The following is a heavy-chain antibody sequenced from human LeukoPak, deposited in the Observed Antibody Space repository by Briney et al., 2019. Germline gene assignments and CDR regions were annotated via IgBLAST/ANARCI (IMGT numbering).Heavy chain of an antibody. Sequence: SGGSLRLSCAASGFTFSTSEMNWVRQAPGKGLEFVSYISSSGSAIYYADSVRGRFTISRDDAKNSLFLQMNNLRVDDMGVYYCARGWFDPWGQGTLVTVSS. V-gene: IGHV3-48*03. J-gene: IGHJ5*02. CDR2: ISSSGSAI. CDR1: GFTFSTSE. CDR3: ARGWFDP.